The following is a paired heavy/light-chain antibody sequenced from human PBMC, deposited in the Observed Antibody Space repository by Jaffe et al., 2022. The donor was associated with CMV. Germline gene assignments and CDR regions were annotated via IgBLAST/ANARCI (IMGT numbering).Heavy chain of an antibody. CDR3: AKDGPGYCSSTSCYSPYYYYYGMDV. J-gene: IGHJ6*02. V-gene: IGHV3-23*01. CDR2: ISGSGGST. Sequence: EVQLLESGGGLVQPGGSLRLSCAASGFTFSSYAMSWVRQAPGKGLEWVSAISGSGGSTYYADSVKGRFTISRDNSKNTLYLQMNSLRAEDTAVYYCAKDGPGYCSSTSCYSPYYYYYGMDVWGQGTTVTVSS. CDR1: GFTFSSYA. D-gene: IGHD2-2*01.
Light chain of an antibody. V-gene: IGLV2-11*01. CDR2: DVS. CDR3: CSYAGSYVV. Sequence: QSALTQPRSVSGSPGQSVTISCTGTSSDVGGYNYVSWYQQHPGKAPKLMIYDVSKRPSGVPDRFSGSKSGNTASLTISGLQAEDEADYYCCSYAGSYVVFGGGTKLTVL. CDR1: SSDVGGYNY. J-gene: IGLJ2*01.